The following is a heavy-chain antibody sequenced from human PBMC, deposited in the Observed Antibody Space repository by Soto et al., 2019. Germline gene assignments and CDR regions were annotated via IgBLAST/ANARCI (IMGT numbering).Heavy chain of an antibody. D-gene: IGHD3-22*01. CDR3: ARDVGYYYDSSGYYRFDY. CDR2: ISRSSSSI. Sequence: PGGSLRLSCAASGFTFSSYGMHWVRQAPGKGLEWVSYISRSSSSIYYADSVKGRFTISRDNAKNSLYLQMNSLRDEDTAVYYCARDVGYYYDSSGYYRFDYWGQGTLVTVSS. V-gene: IGHV3-48*02. J-gene: IGHJ4*02. CDR1: GFTFSSYG.